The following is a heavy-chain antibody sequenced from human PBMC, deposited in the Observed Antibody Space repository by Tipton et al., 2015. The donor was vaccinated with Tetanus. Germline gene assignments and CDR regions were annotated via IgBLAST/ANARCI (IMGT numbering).Heavy chain of an antibody. CDR2: INRSGGGK. CDR3: ARDRGEDWTNFYYMDV. Sequence: SLRLSCAASGFTFNTYWMTWVRQVPGKGLEWVANINRSGGGKYYVDSVKGRFTISRDEAKKSVYLEMSSLTVGDTAVYFCARDRGEDWTNFYYMDVWGKGATVIVSS. J-gene: IGHJ6*03. CDR1: GFTFNTYW. V-gene: IGHV3-7*01. D-gene: IGHD3/OR15-3a*01.